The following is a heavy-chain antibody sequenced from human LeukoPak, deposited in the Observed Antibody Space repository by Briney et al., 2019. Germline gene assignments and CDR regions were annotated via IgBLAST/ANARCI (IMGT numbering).Heavy chain of an antibody. V-gene: IGHV1-2*02. CDR2: INPNSGGT. CDR1: GYTFTGYY. Sequence: GASVKVSCKASGYTFTGYYMNWVRQAPGQGLEWMGWINPNSGGTKYAQKLQGRVTVTRDTSTSTVYMELSRLRSDDTAVYYCATGEYSSGYLLGHWGQGTLVIVSS. CDR3: ATGEYSSGYLLGH. D-gene: IGHD3-22*01. J-gene: IGHJ4*02.